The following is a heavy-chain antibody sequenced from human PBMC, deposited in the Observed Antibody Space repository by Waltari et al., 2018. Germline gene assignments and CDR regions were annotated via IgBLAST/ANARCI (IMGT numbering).Heavy chain of an antibody. Sequence: QVQLVQSGAEVKKPGSSVKVSCKASGGTFSRYAIRWVLQAPGQGLEWMGGIIPIFGTANYAQKFQGRVTITADESTSTAYMELSSLRSEDTAEYYCARGATSQGDAFDIWGQGTMVTVSS. V-gene: IGHV1-69*12. CDR3: ARGATSQGDAFDI. CDR1: GGTFSRYA. CDR2: IIPIFGTA. J-gene: IGHJ3*02.